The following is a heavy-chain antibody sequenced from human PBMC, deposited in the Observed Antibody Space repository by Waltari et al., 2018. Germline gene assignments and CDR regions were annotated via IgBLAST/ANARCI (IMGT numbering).Heavy chain of an antibody. Sequence: QVQLVQSGAEVKKPGASVKVSCKASGYTFTSYYMHWVRQAPGQGLEWMGIINPSGGSTSYAQKFQGRVTMTRDTSTSTVYMELSSLRSEDTAVYYCARAESGSYYVNPHTWFDPWGQGTLVTVSS. CDR1: GYTFTSYY. D-gene: IGHD1-26*01. J-gene: IGHJ5*02. CDR3: ARAESGSYYVNPHTWFDP. V-gene: IGHV1-46*01. CDR2: INPSGGST.